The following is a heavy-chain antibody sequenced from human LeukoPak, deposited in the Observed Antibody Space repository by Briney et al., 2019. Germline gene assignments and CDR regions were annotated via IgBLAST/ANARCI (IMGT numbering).Heavy chain of an antibody. CDR1: GGSVSSGSYY. D-gene: IGHD3-3*01. J-gene: IGHJ4*02. V-gene: IGHV4-61*01. CDR3: AREYYDFWSGSFYFDY. CDR2: IYYSGST. Sequence: SETLSLTCTVSGGSVSSGSYYWSWIRQPPGKGLEWIGYIYYSGSTNYNPSLKSRVTISVDTSKNQFSLKLSSVTAADTAVYYCAREYYDFWSGSFYFDYWGQGTLVTVSS.